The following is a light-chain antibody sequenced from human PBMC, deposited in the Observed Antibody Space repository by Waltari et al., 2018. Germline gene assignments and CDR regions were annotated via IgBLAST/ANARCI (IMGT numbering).Light chain of an antibody. Sequence: QSVLTQPPSASGTPGQRVTISCSGSSSNIGSNYVYWYQQLPGTAPKLLIYSNNPRPSGVPDRFSGSKSDPSASLAISGLRSEDEADYYCAAWDDSLSGPVFGGGTKLTVL. V-gene: IGLV1-47*01. CDR1: SSNIGSNY. J-gene: IGLJ2*01. CDR2: SNN. CDR3: AAWDDSLSGPV.